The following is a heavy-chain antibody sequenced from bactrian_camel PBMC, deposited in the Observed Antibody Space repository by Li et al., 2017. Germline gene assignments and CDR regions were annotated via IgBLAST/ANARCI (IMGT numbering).Heavy chain of an antibody. J-gene: IGHJ4*01. V-gene: IGHV3S31*01. CDR1: GFPFSDWA. D-gene: IGHD1*01. Sequence: VQLVESGGDLVQPGGSLRLTCAASGFPFSDWAMAWVRQAPGKDREWVSSISRGGGQTFHADSVKGRFTVSQDHGQNTLYLQMSSLKPEDTGIYYCAADVGALSDRCLGLSPDTYNYWGQGTQVTVS. CDR3: AADVGALSDRCLGLSPDTYNY. CDR2: ISRGGGQT.